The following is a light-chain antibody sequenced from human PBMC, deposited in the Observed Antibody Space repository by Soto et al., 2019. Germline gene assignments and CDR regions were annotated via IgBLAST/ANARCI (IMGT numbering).Light chain of an antibody. V-gene: IGKV1-5*01. CDR2: DAS. CDR1: QSIIRW. J-gene: IGKJ1*01. CDR3: QQYYTHSST. Sequence: DIQMTQSPSTLSASVGDRVTITCRASQSIIRWLAWYQQKPGQAPKLIIYDASTLESGVPSRFSGSESGTEFTLAISCLQPDDSATYYCQQYYTHSSTFGQGTKVEI.